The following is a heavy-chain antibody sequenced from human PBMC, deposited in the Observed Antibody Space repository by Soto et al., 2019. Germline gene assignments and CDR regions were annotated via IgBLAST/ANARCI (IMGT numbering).Heavy chain of an antibody. CDR3: AKGDYYDSSGYLDY. Sequence: QVQLVQSGAEVKKPGSSVKVSCKASGGTISSYGISWVRQAPGQGLEWMGGIIPIFGTANYAQKFQGRVTITADESTSTAYMELSSLKSEDTPVYYCAKGDYYDSSGYLDYWGQGTLVTVSS. CDR2: IIPIFGTA. V-gene: IGHV1-69*01. J-gene: IGHJ4*02. D-gene: IGHD3-22*01. CDR1: GGTISSYG.